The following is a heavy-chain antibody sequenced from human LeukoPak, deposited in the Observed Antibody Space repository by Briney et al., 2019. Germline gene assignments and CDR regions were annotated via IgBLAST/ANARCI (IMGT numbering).Heavy chain of an antibody. Sequence: GGSLRLSCAASGFTFSAYPMNWVRQAPGKGLEWVSYISSSGKTIYYADSGKGRFAISRGNAKNSLYLQLNSLRDEDTAVYYCAREGPVVRGSEVDYWGQGTLVTVSS. V-gene: IGHV3-48*02. J-gene: IGHJ4*02. CDR3: AREGPVVRGSEVDY. CDR1: GFTFSAYP. D-gene: IGHD4-23*01. CDR2: ISSSGKTI.